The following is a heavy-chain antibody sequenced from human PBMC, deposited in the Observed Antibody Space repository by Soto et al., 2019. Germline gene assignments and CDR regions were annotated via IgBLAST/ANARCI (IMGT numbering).Heavy chain of an antibody. D-gene: IGHD5-12*01. CDR2: ISSSSSYI. Sequence: GGSLRLSCAASGFTFSSYSMNWVRQAPGKGLEWVSSISSSSSYIYYADSVKGRFTISRDNAKNSLYLQMTSLRAEDTAVYYCARAEYSGYDNYYYYMDVWGKGTTVTVSS. V-gene: IGHV3-21*01. J-gene: IGHJ6*03. CDR1: GFTFSSYS. CDR3: ARAEYSGYDNYYYYMDV.